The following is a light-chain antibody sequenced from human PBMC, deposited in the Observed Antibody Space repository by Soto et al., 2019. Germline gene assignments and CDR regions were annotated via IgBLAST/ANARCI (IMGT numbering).Light chain of an antibody. V-gene: IGLV1-40*01. Sequence: QSVLTQPPSVSGAPGQRVTISCTGSSSNFGAGYDVHWYQQLPGTAPKLLIYGNSNRLSGVPDRFSGSKSGTSASLAITGLQAEDEADYYCQSYDSSLSGYVFGTGTKVTV. CDR1: SSNFGAGYD. J-gene: IGLJ1*01. CDR2: GNS. CDR3: QSYDSSLSGYV.